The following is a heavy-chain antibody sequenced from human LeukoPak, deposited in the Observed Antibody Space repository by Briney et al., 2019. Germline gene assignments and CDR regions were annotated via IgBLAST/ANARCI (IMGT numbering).Heavy chain of an antibody. CDR1: GGSISSYC. V-gene: IGHV4-59*01. D-gene: IGHD3-10*01. CDR2: IYYSGST. CDR3: ARSGTMVRGVPLEIPYYYYYGMDV. Sequence: PSETLSLTCTVSGGSISSYCWSWIRQPPGKGLEWIGYIYYSGSTNYNPSLKSRVTISVDTSKNQFSLKLSSVTAADTAVYYCARSGTMVRGVPLEIPYYYYYGMDVWGQGTTVTVSS. J-gene: IGHJ6*02.